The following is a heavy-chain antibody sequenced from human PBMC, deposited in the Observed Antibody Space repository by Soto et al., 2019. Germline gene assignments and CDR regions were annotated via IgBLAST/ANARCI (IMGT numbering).Heavy chain of an antibody. D-gene: IGHD4-17*01. CDR3: ARAGGTTVTGLWHFDS. Sequence: QVQLEESGGGVVQPGRSLRLSCEASGFTFNTYSMHWVRQPPGKGLEWLAAIWYDGTQKYYADSVKGRFIISRDNSKKTQKLEMNSLRAEDTAVYYCARAGGTTVTGLWHFDSWGQGTLCTVSS. CDR1: GFTFNTYS. J-gene: IGHJ4*02. CDR2: IWYDGTQK. V-gene: IGHV3-33*01.